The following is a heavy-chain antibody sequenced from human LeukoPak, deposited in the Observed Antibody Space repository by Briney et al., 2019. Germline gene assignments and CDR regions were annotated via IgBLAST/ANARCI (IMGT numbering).Heavy chain of an antibody. CDR2: INPNSGGT. D-gene: IGHD3-10*01. V-gene: IGHV1-2*02. J-gene: IGHJ4*02. CDR1: GYTFTGYY. Sequence: ASVTVSCKASGYTFTGYYMHWVRQAPGQGLEWMGWINPNSGGTNYAQKFQGRVTMTRDTSISTAYMELSRLRSDDTAVYYCARGLRAYYYGSGSYCYFDYWGQGTLVTVSS. CDR3: ARGLRAYYYGSGSYCYFDY.